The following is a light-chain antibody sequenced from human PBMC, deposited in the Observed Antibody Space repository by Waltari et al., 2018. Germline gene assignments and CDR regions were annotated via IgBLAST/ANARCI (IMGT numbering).Light chain of an antibody. CDR2: DDG. J-gene: IGLJ1*01. Sequence: SYVLTQPPSVSVAPGQTARITCGGNNIGSTSVHWSQQKSGHAPVMVVYDDGDRPSGIPERFSGSKSGTTATLTISGVEAGDEADYYCQVWDTNSDQLYVFGSGTKVTVL. CDR3: QVWDTNSDQLYV. CDR1: NIGSTS. V-gene: IGLV3-21*02.